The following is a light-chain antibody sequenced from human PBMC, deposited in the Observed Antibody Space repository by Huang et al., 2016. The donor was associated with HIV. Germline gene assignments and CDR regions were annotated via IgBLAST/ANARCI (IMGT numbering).Light chain of an antibody. CDR1: QSVSSY. CDR3: QQRSNWLLT. CDR2: DAS. V-gene: IGKV3-11*01. J-gene: IGKJ4*01. Sequence: EIVLTQSPATLSLSPGERATLSCRASQSVSSYLAWYQHKPGQAPRLLIYDASNRATGIPARCSGSGSGTDFTLTISRLGPGDFAVYYCQQRSNWLLTFGGGTKVEIK.